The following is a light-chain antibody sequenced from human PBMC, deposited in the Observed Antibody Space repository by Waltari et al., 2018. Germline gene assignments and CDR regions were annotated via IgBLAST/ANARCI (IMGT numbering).Light chain of an antibody. CDR3: QHYVNLPAT. Sequence: EIALTQSPGTLSLSPGERATLPYRASHSVSRSLAWYQQKPGQAPRLRIYNASTRATGIPDRFSGSGSGTDFSLTSSRLDPEDFAVYYCQHYVNLPATFGQGTKVEI. J-gene: IGKJ1*01. V-gene: IGKV3-20*01. CDR1: HSVSRS. CDR2: NAS.